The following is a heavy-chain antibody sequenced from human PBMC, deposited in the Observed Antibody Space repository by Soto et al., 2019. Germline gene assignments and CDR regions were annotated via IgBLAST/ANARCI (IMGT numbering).Heavy chain of an antibody. Sequence: SVKVSCKASGGTFSSYAISWVRQAPGQGLEWMGGIIPIFGTANYAQKFQGRVTITADESTSTAYMELSSLRSEDTAVYYCARDLRYYDFWSVYYTPKYYYYGMDVWGQGTTVTVSS. CDR3: ARDLRYYDFWSVYYTPKYYYYGMDV. D-gene: IGHD3-3*01. CDR1: GGTFSSYA. V-gene: IGHV1-69*13. J-gene: IGHJ6*02. CDR2: IIPIFGTA.